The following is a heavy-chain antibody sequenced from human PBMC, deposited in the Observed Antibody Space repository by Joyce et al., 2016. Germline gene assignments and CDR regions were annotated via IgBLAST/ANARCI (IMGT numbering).Heavy chain of an antibody. CDR1: GGSISAYY. V-gene: IGHV4-4*07. D-gene: IGHD3-22*01. Sequence: QVQLQESGPRLVKPSETLSLTCAVSGGSISAYYGSWIRQPAGKGLEWIGRIYTSGNTNYNPSLKSRVTMSVDTSKNQFSLELSSVTAADTAVYYCARGRYFDSSGHDGFDIWGQGTMVTVFS. CDR3: ARGRYFDSSGHDGFDI. J-gene: IGHJ3*02. CDR2: IYTSGNT.